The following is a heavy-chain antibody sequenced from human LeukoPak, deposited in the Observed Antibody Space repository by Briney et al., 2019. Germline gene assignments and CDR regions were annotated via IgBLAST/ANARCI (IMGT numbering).Heavy chain of an antibody. D-gene: IGHD2-2*02. CDR2: MNPNSGST. V-gene: IGHV1-8*01. Sequence: ASVKVSCKASGYTFTSYDINWVRQATGQGLEWMGWMNPNSGSTGYAQKFQGRVTITRNTSISTAYMELSSLRSEDTAVYYCARVPPRYCSSTSCYTADWDWFDPWGQGTLVTVSS. J-gene: IGHJ5*02. CDR3: ARVPPRYCSSTSCYTADWDWFDP. CDR1: GYTFTSYD.